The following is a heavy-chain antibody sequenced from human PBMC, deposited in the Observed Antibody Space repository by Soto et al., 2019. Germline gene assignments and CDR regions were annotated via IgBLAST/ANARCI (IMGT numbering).Heavy chain of an antibody. J-gene: IGHJ6*02. D-gene: IGHD4-17*01. CDR1: GYSFTSYW. CDR2: IDPSDSYT. Sequence: LGESLKISCKGSGYSFTSYWISWVRQMPGKGLEWMGRIDPSDSYTNYSPSFQGHVTISADKSISTAYLQWSSLKASDTAMYYCARHGDYAYYYGMDVWGQGTTVTVSS. CDR3: ARHGDYAYYYGMDV. V-gene: IGHV5-10-1*01.